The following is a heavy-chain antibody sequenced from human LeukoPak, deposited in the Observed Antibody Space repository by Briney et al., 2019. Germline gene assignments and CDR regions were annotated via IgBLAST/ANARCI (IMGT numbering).Heavy chain of an antibody. CDR3: ATDTFYMKGLDP. CDR2: IKSKIDGGAI. D-gene: IGHD2/OR15-2a*01. J-gene: IGHJ5*02. V-gene: IGHV3-15*07. Sequence: GGSLRLSCAASGFTFSSYAMHWVRQAPGKGLEWVGRIKSKIDGGAIDYATPVKGRFTMSRDDSKKTLYPQMNSLKTEDTARYYCATDTFYMKGLDPWGQGTLVIVSS. CDR1: GFTFSSYA.